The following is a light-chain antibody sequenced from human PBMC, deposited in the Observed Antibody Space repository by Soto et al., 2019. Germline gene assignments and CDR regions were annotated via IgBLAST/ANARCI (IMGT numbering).Light chain of an antibody. CDR3: SSYTSGSTPCV. CDR1: SSDIGAYNY. J-gene: IGLJ1*01. Sequence: QSVLTQPASVSGSPGQSITISCTGTSSDIGAYNYVSWYQQHPGKAPKLMIFEVRDRPSGVSNRFSGSKSGNTASLTISGLQAEDEADYYCSSYTSGSTPCVFGTGTKVTAL. CDR2: EVR. V-gene: IGLV2-14*01.